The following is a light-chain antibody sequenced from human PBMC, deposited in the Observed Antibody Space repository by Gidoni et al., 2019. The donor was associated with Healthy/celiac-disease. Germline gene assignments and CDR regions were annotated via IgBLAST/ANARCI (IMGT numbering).Light chain of an antibody. J-gene: IGKJ3*01. CDR2: WAS. Sequence: DIVMTQSPDSLAVYLGERATINCKSSQSVLYSSNNKNYLAWYQQKPGQPPKLLIYWASTRESGVPDRFSGSGSGTDFTLTISSLQAEDVAVYYCQQYYSTPLTFXPXTKVDIK. CDR3: QQYYSTPLT. CDR1: QSVLYSSNNKNY. V-gene: IGKV4-1*01.